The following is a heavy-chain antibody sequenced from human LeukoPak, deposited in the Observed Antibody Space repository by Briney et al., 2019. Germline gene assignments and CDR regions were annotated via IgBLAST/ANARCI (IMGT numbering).Heavy chain of an antibody. Sequence: PGGSLRLSCAASGFTFSNYAMSWVRQAPGKGLEWVSTTIVSGGHTYYADSVKGRFTISRDNSKNTLFLQMNGLRAEDTGVYYCAKESSVKLYYFDYWGQGTLVTVSS. D-gene: IGHD6-25*01. CDR1: GFTFSNYA. V-gene: IGHV3-23*01. J-gene: IGHJ4*02. CDR3: AKESSVKLYYFDY. CDR2: TIVSGGHT.